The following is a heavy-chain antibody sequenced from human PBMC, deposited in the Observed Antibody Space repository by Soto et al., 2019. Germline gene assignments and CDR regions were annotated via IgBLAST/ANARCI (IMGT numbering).Heavy chain of an antibody. CDR3: ARGRSYDFLPYCYYMDV. J-gene: IGHJ6*03. CDR2: MNPNSGNT. V-gene: IGHV1-8*01. Sequence: ASVKVSCKASGYTFTSYDINWVRQATGQGLEWMGWMNPNSGNTGYAQKFQGRVTMTRNTSISTAYMELSSLRSEDTAVYYCARGRSYDFLPYCYYMDVWGKGTTVTVSS. D-gene: IGHD3-3*01. CDR1: GYTFTSYD.